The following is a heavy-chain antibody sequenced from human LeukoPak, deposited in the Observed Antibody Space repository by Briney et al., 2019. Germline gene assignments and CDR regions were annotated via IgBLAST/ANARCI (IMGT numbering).Heavy chain of an antibody. CDR1: GFTFSSYW. CDR3: ARGYDFDY. J-gene: IGHJ4*02. D-gene: IGHD3-3*01. V-gene: IGHV3-21*01. Sequence: GGSLRLSCAASGFTFSSYWMHWVRQVPGKGLEWVSSITSGSSYIYYADSVKGRFTISRDNAKNSLYLQMNSLRAEDTAVYFCARGYDFDYWGQGTLATVSS. CDR2: ITSGSSYI.